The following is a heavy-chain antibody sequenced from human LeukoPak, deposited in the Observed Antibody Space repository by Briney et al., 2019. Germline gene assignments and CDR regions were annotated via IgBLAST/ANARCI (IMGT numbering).Heavy chain of an antibody. CDR3: ARTRVGYSYGPPYYFDY. V-gene: IGHV4-59*01. Sequence: PSETLSLTCAVYGGSFSSYYWSWIRQPPGKGLEWIGYIYYSGSTNYNASLKSRLTISVDTSKNQFSLKLTSVTAADTAVYYCARTRVGYSYGPPYYFDYWGQGTLVTVSS. D-gene: IGHD5-18*01. CDR1: GGSFSSYY. CDR2: IYYSGST. J-gene: IGHJ4*02.